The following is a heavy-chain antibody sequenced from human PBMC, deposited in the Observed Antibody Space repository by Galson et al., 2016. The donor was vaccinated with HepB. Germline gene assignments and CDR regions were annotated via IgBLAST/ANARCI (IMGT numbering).Heavy chain of an antibody. CDR1: GFTFSTYN. J-gene: IGHJ4*02. Sequence: LRLSCAASGFTFSTYNMNWVRQAPGKGLEWVSYIRSSTRIMYYADSVKGRFTISRDNAKHSLYLQMNSLRAEDTAVYYCARDSGSGYSIDYWGQGTLVTVSS. V-gene: IGHV3-48*01. CDR3: ARDSGSGYSIDY. D-gene: IGHD3-22*01. CDR2: IRSSTRIM.